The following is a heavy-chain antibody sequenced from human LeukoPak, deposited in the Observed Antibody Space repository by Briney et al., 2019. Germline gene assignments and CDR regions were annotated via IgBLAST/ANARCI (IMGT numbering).Heavy chain of an antibody. D-gene: IGHD3-22*01. J-gene: IGHJ4*02. CDR1: GFSLSTNGVG. Sequence: SGPTLVKPTQTLTLTCTFSGFSLSTNGVGVGWIRKPPGQALEWLALIHWDDDKRYSPSLKTRLTITEDTSKNQVVLRMTNMDPVDTATYYCAQALHYYDSSGYPFAYWGQGTLVTVSS. CDR2: IHWDDDK. CDR3: AQALHYYDSSGYPFAY. V-gene: IGHV2-5*02.